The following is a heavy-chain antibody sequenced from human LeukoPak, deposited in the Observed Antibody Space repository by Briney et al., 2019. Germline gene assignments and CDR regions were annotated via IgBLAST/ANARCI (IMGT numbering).Heavy chain of an antibody. J-gene: IGHJ3*02. CDR3: ARDPLISSGYYSVTKPFVFDI. Sequence: SETLSLTCAVYGGSFSGYYWSWIRQPPGKGLEWIGEINHSGSTNYNPSLKSRVTISVDTSKNQFSLKLSSVTAADTAVYYCARDPLISSGYYSVTKPFVFDIWGQGTMVTVSS. D-gene: IGHD3-22*01. V-gene: IGHV4-34*01. CDR1: GGSFSGYY. CDR2: INHSGST.